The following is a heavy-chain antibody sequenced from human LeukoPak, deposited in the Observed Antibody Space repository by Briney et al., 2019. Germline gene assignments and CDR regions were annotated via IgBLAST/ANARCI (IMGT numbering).Heavy chain of an antibody. D-gene: IGHD2-15*01. Sequence: SETLSLTCTVSGGSISSYYWSWIRQPAGKGLEWIGRIYTSGSTNYNPSLKSRVTMSVDTSKNQFSLKLSSVTAADTAVYYCARDLRYCSGGSCYSRWFDPWGQGTLVTVSS. V-gene: IGHV4-4*07. CDR2: IYTSGST. CDR3: ARDLRYCSGGSCYSRWFDP. J-gene: IGHJ5*02. CDR1: GGSISSYY.